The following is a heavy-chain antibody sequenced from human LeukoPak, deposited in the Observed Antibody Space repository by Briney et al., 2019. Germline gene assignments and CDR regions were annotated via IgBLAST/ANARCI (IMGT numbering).Heavy chain of an antibody. CDR2: IYYSGST. J-gene: IGHJ3*02. D-gene: IGHD4-23*01. V-gene: IGHV4-59*01. Sequence: KPSETLSLTCTVSGGSISSYYWSWIRQPPGKGPEWIGYIYYSGSTNYNPSLKSRVTISVDTSKNQFSLKLSSVTAADTAVYYCAREVGGNFLLDAFDIWGQGTMVTVSS. CDR1: GGSISSYY. CDR3: AREVGGNFLLDAFDI.